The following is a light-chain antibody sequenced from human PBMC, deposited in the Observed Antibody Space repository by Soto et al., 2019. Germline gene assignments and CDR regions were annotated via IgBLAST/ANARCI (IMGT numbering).Light chain of an antibody. V-gene: IGKV3-15*01. CDR2: RAS. CDR3: HQYNNWRPWT. CDR1: QSLSDN. Sequence: EIVMTQFPATLSVSPGERATLSCRASQSLSDNLAWYQQRPGQAPRLLIYRASTRATGVPARFSASGSGTELSLPISSLQYEDYSIYYYHQYNNWRPWTFGPGTKVEIK. J-gene: IGKJ1*01.